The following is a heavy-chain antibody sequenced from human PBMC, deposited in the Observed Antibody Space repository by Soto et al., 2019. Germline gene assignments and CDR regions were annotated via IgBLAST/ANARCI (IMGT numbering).Heavy chain of an antibody. CDR2: ISAYNGNT. Sequence: ASVKVSCKASGYTFTSYGISWVRQAPGQGLEWMGWISAYNGNTNYAQKLQGRVTMTTDTSTSTAYMELRSLRSDDTAVYYCAWDSLWLGDGRHFVYWGQATPVTVSS. V-gene: IGHV1-18*01. D-gene: IGHD3-10*01. CDR1: GYTFTSYG. CDR3: AWDSLWLGDGRHFVY. J-gene: IGHJ4*02.